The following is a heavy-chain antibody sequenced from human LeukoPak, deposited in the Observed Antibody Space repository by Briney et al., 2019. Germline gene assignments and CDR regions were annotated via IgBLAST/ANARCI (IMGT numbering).Heavy chain of an antibody. CDR1: GGSFSGYY. D-gene: IGHD6-13*01. CDR3: ARGGVYFAADY. Sequence: SETLPLTCAVYGGSFSGYYWSWIRQPPGKGLEWIGEINHSGSTNYNPSLKSRVTISVDTSKNQFSLKLSSVTAADTAVYYCARGGVYFAADYWGQGTLVTVSS. CDR2: INHSGST. V-gene: IGHV4-34*01. J-gene: IGHJ4*02.